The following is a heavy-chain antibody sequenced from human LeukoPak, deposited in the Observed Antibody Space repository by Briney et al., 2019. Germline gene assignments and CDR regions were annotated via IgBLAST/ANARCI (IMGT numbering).Heavy chain of an antibody. Sequence: GRSLRLSCAASGFTLDSYGMHWVCQAPGKGLEWVAVIWYDGGNKYYADSVKGRFTISRDNSKNTLFLQMNSLRAEDTAVYYCARDRRYGEGIDYWGQGTLVTVSS. J-gene: IGHJ4*02. CDR2: IWYDGGNK. V-gene: IGHV3-33*01. CDR3: ARDRRYGEGIDY. CDR1: GFTLDSYG. D-gene: IGHD4-17*01.